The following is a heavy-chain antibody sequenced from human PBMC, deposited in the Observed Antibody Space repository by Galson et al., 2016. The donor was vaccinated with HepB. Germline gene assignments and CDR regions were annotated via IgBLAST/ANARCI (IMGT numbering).Heavy chain of an antibody. CDR2: IYYSGST. Sequence: LSLTCAVSGGSISSSGYYWNWIRQHPGKGLEWIGYIYYSGSTHYNPSLKSRVTISVDTSKNQLSLTLSSVTAADTAVYYCARDHYYYDTSGYDRYFDYWGQGTLVTVSS. CDR3: ARDHYYYDTSGYDRYFDY. V-gene: IGHV4-31*11. J-gene: IGHJ4*02. CDR1: GGSISSSGYY. D-gene: IGHD3-22*01.